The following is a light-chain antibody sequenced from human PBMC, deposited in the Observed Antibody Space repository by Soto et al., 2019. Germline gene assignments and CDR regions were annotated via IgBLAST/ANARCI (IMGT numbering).Light chain of an antibody. J-gene: IGKJ4*01. Sequence: EIVLTQSPATLSLSPGERATLSCRARQTVRNNYLAWYQQKPGQAPRLLIYDASSRATGIPDGFRGGGSGTDFTLTISSLEPEDFAVYYCQQFSSYPLTFGGGTKVDIK. CDR3: QQFSSYPLT. CDR1: QTVRNNY. V-gene: IGKV3-20*01. CDR2: DAS.